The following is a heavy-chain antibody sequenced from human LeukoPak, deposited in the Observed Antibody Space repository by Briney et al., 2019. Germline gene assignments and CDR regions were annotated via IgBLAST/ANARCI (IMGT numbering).Heavy chain of an antibody. D-gene: IGHD2-8*01. Sequence: PGGSLRLSCAASGFTFSSYAMTWVRQAPGKGLEWVSALSGSGISTYYADSVKGRFTISRDNSKNTLYLQMNSLRAEDTAVYYCAKEEGLYPSYGMDVWGQGTTVTVSS. CDR2: LSGSGIST. J-gene: IGHJ6*02. V-gene: IGHV3-23*01. CDR1: GFTFSSYA. CDR3: AKEEGLYPSYGMDV.